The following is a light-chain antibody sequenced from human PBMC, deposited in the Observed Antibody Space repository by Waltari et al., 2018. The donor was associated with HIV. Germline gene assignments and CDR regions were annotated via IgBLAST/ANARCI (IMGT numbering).Light chain of an antibody. J-gene: IGLJ3*02. CDR1: NSDIGGYNY. CDR3: SSYTTTSTIL. Sequence: QSALTQPASVSGSPGQSITISCTGTNSDIGGYNYVSWYQQHPGSAPKLRMYEVTHRPSGISYRFSGSKSGNTASRTISGLQAEDEADYYCSSYTTTSTILFGGGTKVTVL. CDR2: EVT. V-gene: IGLV2-14*01.